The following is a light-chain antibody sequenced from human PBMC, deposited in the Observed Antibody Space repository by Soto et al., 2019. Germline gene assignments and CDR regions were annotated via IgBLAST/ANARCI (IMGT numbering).Light chain of an antibody. J-gene: IGKJ4*01. Sequence: DIQMTQSPSSLSASVGDRVTITCRASQSISSYLNWYQQKPGKAPKILIYDASSLQSGVPSRFSGSGSGTDFTLTISSLQPEDFATYYCQQSYSTPPLTFGGGTKVEIK. CDR1: QSISSY. V-gene: IGKV1-39*01. CDR3: QQSYSTPPLT. CDR2: DAS.